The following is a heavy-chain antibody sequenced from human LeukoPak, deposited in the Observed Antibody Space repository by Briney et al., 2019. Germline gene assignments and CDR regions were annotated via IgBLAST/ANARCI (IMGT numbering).Heavy chain of an antibody. CDR3: ARDKIVVVVSTTLPDI. D-gene: IGHD2-15*01. V-gene: IGHV3-23*01. J-gene: IGHJ3*02. Sequence: GGSLRLSCAAPGFIFSNYAMSWVRQAPGKGLEWVSAISGSGGSTFYADSVQGRVTISRDNSKNTLYLQLNSLRVEDTAVYYCARDKIVVVVSTTLPDIWGQGTMVTVSS. CDR1: GFIFSNYA. CDR2: ISGSGGST.